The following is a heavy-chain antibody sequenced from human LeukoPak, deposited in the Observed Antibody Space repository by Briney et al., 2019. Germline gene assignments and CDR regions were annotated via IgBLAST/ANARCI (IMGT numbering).Heavy chain of an antibody. CDR2: IIPIFGTA. V-gene: IGHV1-69*01. Sequence: EASVKVSCKASGGTFSSYAISWVRQAPGQGLEWMGGIIPIFGTANYAQKFQGRVTITADESTSTAYMELSSLRSEETAVYYCASDLGYCSSTSCPKGGDYWGQGTLVTVSS. D-gene: IGHD2-2*01. CDR3: ASDLGYCSSTSCPKGGDY. J-gene: IGHJ4*02. CDR1: GGTFSSYA.